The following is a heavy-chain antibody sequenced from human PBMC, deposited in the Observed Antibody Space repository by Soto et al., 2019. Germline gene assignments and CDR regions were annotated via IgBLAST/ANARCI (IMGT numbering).Heavy chain of an antibody. J-gene: IGHJ4*02. CDR3: ARDLVVAATHYFDY. CDR2: IYYSGST. Sequence: SETLSLTCTVSGGSISSGGYYWSWIRQHPGKGLEWIGYIYYSGSTYYNPSLKSRVTISVDTSKNQFSLKLSSVTAADTAVYYCARDLVVAATHYFDYWGQGTLVTVSS. V-gene: IGHV4-31*03. D-gene: IGHD2-15*01. CDR1: GGSISSGGYY.